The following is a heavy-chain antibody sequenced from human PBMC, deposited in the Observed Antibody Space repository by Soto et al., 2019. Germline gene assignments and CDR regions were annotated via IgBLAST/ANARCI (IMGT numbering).Heavy chain of an antibody. Sequence: SETLSLTCTVSDDSITSGAYYWGLIRQPPGKGLEWIGTIQYRGSTYCNPSLKSRVTISVDTSKNQFSLKLSSVTAADTAVYYCASMSSGWYEGYYYYMGVWGKGTTVTVSS. D-gene: IGHD6-19*01. J-gene: IGHJ6*03. V-gene: IGHV4-39*07. CDR2: IQYRGST. CDR1: DDSITSGAYY. CDR3: ASMSSGWYEGYYYYMGV.